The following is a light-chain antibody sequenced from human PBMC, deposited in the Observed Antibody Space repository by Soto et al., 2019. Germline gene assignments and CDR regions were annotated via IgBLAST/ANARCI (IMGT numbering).Light chain of an antibody. J-gene: IGLJ1*01. CDR1: SSDVGGYNY. CDR3: SSYTSNNSPYV. V-gene: IGLV2-14*01. Sequence: QSVLTQPASVSGSPGQSITISCTGTSSDVGGYNYVSWYQHHPGKAPKLMIHEVSDRPSGVSNRFSGSKSGNTASLTISGLQAEDEATYYCSSYTSNNSPYVFGTGTKGTVL. CDR2: EVS.